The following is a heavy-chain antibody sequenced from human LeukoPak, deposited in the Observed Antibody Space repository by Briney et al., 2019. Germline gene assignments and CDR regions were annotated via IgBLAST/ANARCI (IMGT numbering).Heavy chain of an antibody. D-gene: IGHD4/OR15-4a*01. CDR2: IYPGDSET. CDR1: GYSFTSYW. CDR3: ARGFYGGYYYYYYMDV. V-gene: IGHV5-51*01. Sequence: ESLKISCKGSGYSFTSYWIGWVRQMPGKGLEWMGIIYPGDSETKYSPSFQGQVTISADRSISTAYLQWSSLKASDTAMYYCARGFYGGYYYYYYMDVWGKGTTVTVSS. J-gene: IGHJ6*03.